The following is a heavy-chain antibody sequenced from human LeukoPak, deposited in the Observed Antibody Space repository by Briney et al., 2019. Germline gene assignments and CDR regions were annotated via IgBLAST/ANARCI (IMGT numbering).Heavy chain of an antibody. V-gene: IGHV3-23*01. CDR1: GLPYQSCS. CDR2: LRVSGGST. CDR3: AKAHRGYSSSWYLDY. D-gene: IGHD6-13*01. J-gene: IGHJ4*02. Sequence: PGGSLSLLHAVCGLPYQSCSLLGVPQPPARGLEGVSALRVSGGSTLYTDAAQGRFNISRHNAKNTLYLETNRLSAEDPRVYYCAKAHRGYSSSWYLDYWGQGTLVTVSS.